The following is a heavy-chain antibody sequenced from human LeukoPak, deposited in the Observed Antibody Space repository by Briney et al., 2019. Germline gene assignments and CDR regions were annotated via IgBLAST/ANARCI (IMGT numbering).Heavy chain of an antibody. D-gene: IGHD6-13*01. CDR2: INPNSGGT. CDR1: GYTFTVYY. CDR3: ARDGTSSWYSGLVPF. Sequence: GASVKVSCKASGYTFTVYYMHWVRQAPGQGLEWMGWINPNSGGTNYAQKFQGRVTMTRDTSISTAYMELSRLRSDDTAVYYCARDGTSSWYSGLVPFWGQGTLVTVSS. V-gene: IGHV1-2*02. J-gene: IGHJ4*02.